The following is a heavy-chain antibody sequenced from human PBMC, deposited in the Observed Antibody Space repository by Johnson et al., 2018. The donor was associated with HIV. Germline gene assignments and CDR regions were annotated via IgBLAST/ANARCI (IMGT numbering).Heavy chain of an antibody. J-gene: IGHJ3*02. Sequence: QVQVVESGGGVVQPGRSLRLSCAASGFTFSSYDMHWVRQATGKGLEWVSVIYSGDSTYYADSVKGRFTISRDNSKNTLYLQMNSLRAEDTAVYYCAKEGGSGWRDAFDIWGQGTMVTVSS. CDR1: GFTFSSYD. V-gene: IGHV3-NL1*01. CDR3: AKEGGSGWRDAFDI. CDR2: IYSGDST. D-gene: IGHD6-19*01.